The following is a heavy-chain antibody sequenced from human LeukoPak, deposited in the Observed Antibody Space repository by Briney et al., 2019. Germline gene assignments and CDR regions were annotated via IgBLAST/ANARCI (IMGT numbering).Heavy chain of an antibody. CDR1: EFTFSIYG. CDR2: IRYDGSNK. D-gene: IGHD3-22*01. J-gene: IGHJ5*02. V-gene: IGHV3-30*02. CDR3: AKDDSSGFNWFDP. Sequence: GSLRLSCAASEFTFSIYGMHWVRQAPGKGLEWVAYIRYDGSNKYYADAVKGRFTVSRDNSKNTLYLQMNSLRAEDTAVYYCAKDDSSGFNWFDPWGQGTLVTVSS.